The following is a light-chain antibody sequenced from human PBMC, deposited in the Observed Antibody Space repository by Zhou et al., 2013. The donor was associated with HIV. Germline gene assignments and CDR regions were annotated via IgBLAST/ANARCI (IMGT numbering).Light chain of an antibody. V-gene: IGKV2-28*01. Sequence: DIVMTQSPLSLPVTPGEPASISCRSSQSLLHSNGYNYLDWYLQKPGQSPQLLIYLGSNRASGVPDRFSGSGSGTDFTLKISRVEAEDVGVYYCMQALQTPATFGPGPKWISN. CDR3: MQALQTPAT. CDR1: QSLLHSNGYNY. CDR2: LGS. J-gene: IGKJ3*01.